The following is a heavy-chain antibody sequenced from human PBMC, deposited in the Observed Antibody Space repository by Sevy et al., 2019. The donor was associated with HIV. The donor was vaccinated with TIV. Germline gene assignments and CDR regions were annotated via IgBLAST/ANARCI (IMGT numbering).Heavy chain of an antibody. CDR1: GFTFSSYS. J-gene: IGHJ4*02. V-gene: IGHV3-48*02. D-gene: IGHD2-15*01. CDR2: ISSSSSTI. CDR3: TRANLGHCSGGSCSTFGY. Sequence: GGSLRLSCAASGFTFSSYSMNWVRQAPGKGLEWVSYISSSSSTIYYADSVKGRFTISRDNAKNSLYLQMNSLRDEDTAVYYCTRANLGHCSGGSCSTFGYWGQGTLVTVSS.